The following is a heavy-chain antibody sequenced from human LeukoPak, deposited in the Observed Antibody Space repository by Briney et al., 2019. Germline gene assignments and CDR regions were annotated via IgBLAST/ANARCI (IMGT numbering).Heavy chain of an antibody. CDR1: GFTFSSYE. CDR3: ARVPGLRGNY. CDR2: ISSSGRTI. Sequence: PGGSLRLSCAASGFTFSSYEMNWVRQALGKGLEWVSYISSSGRTIYYADSVKGRFTISRDNAKSSLFLQMNSLRAEDTAVYYCARVPGLRGNYWGQGTLVTVSS. D-gene: IGHD4-17*01. V-gene: IGHV3-48*03. J-gene: IGHJ4*02.